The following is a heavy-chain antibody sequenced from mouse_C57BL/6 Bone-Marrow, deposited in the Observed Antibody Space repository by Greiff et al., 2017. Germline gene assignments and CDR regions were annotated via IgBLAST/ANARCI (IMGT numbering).Heavy chain of an antibody. Sequence: VQLQQSGAELVRPGASVKLSCTASGFNIKDDYMHWVKQRPEQGLEWIGWIEPENGDTEYASKFQGKATITADTSSNTAYLQLSSLPSEDTAVYYCTTGLLLNWGQGTLVTVSA. D-gene: IGHD2-3*01. CDR1: GFNIKDDY. J-gene: IGHJ3*01. V-gene: IGHV14-4*01. CDR3: TTGLLLN. CDR2: IEPENGDT.